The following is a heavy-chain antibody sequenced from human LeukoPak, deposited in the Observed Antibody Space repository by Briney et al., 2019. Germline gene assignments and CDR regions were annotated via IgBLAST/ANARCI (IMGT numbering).Heavy chain of an antibody. Sequence: PGGSLRLSCAASGFTVSSNYMSWVRQAPGKGLEWVSVIYSGGSTYYADSVKGRFTISRDNSNNTLYLRMNSLKADDTAVYYCAELGITMIGGVWGKGTTVTISS. CDR2: IYSGGST. D-gene: IGHD3-10*02. V-gene: IGHV3-66*01. CDR3: AELGITMIGGV. CDR1: GFTVSSNY. J-gene: IGHJ6*04.